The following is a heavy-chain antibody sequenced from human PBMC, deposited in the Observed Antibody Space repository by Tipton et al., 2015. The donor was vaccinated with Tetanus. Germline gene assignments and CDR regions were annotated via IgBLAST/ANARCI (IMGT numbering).Heavy chain of an antibody. D-gene: IGHD6-13*01. CDR1: GAYITHNDFS. Sequence: GLVKPSETLSLTCTLSGAYITHNDFSWGWIRQHTGRGLEWIGSVYYRGSTYYSPSLKSRVPLSVDTSKNHFSLRLSSVTAADTAVYYCARLSIASTGTDGWTYYYAMYFWGPVSTVTVPS. V-gene: IGHV4-39*01. CDR3: ARLSIASTGTDGWTYYYAMYF. J-gene: IGHJ6*02. CDR2: VYYRGST.